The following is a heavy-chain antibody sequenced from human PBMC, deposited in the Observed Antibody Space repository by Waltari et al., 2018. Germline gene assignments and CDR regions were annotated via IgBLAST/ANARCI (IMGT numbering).Heavy chain of an antibody. D-gene: IGHD6-13*01. Sequence: EVQLVESGGGLVQPGGSLRLSCAASGFTFSSHWMHWVRHAPGKGLVWVARSNSDGSSTSYADSVKGRFTISRDNAKNTLYLQMNSLRAEDTAVYYCASTRARIAAAGYFDYWAREPWSPSPQ. J-gene: IGHJ4*02. CDR3: ASTRARIAAAGYFDY. CDR1: GFTFSSHW. V-gene: IGHV3-74*01. CDR2: SNSDGSST.